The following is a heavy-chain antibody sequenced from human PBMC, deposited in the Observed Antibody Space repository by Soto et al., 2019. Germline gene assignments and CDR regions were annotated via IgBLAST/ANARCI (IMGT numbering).Heavy chain of an antibody. J-gene: IGHJ6*02. V-gene: IGHV3-23*01. CDR3: AKDPPIPTLTIPRFYYYVMDV. CDR1: GFTFSSYE. Sequence: GGSLRLSCAASGFTFSSYEMNWVRQAPGKGLEWVSSISDSGGNTYYADSVKGRFTISRDNSKNTLYLQMNSLRAEDTAIYYCAKDPPIPTLTIPRFYYYVMDVWGQGTTVTVSS. D-gene: IGHD2-21*01. CDR2: ISDSGGNT.